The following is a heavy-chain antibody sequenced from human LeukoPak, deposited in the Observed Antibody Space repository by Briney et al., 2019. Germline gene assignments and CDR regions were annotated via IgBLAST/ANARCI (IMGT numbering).Heavy chain of an antibody. Sequence: PGGSLRLSCAASGFTYNSYAMSWVPQAPGKGLEWVSAISGSGGSTYYADSVKGRFTISRDNSKNTLYLQMNSLRAEDTAVYCCAKDPPGAVALYWGQGTLVTVSS. V-gene: IGHV3-23*01. CDR3: AKDPPGAVALY. CDR2: ISGSGGST. J-gene: IGHJ4*02. D-gene: IGHD6-19*01. CDR1: GFTYNSYA.